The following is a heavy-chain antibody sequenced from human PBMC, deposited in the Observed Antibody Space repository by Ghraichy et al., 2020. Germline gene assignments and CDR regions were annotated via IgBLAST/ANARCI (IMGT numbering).Heavy chain of an antibody. CDR3: ARPPGFGEYPTTYGMDV. J-gene: IGHJ6*02. D-gene: IGHD3-10*01. Sequence: SVKVSCKASGGTFSSYAISWVRQAPGQGLEWMGGIIPIFGTANYAQKFQGRVTITADESTSTAYMELSSLRSEDTAVYYCARPPGFGEYPTTYGMDVWGQGTTVTVSS. V-gene: IGHV1-69*13. CDR1: GGTFSSYA. CDR2: IIPIFGTA.